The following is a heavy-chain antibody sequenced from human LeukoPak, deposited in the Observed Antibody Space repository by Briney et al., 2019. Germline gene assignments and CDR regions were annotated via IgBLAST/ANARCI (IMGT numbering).Heavy chain of an antibody. D-gene: IGHD1-26*01. J-gene: IGHJ5*02. CDR2: IYASGST. Sequence: SETLSLTCTVSGLSITYDTYYWAWIRQPRGKGLEWIGSIYASGSTYYSPSLKSRVIISVDTSKNHFSLTLSAVTAADAAVYYCARDPRGRYEDWFDPWGQGTLVTVSS. CDR3: ARDPRGRYEDWFDP. V-gene: IGHV4-39*07. CDR1: GLSITYDTYY.